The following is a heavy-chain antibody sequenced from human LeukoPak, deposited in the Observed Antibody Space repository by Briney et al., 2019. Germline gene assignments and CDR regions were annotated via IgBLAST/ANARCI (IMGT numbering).Heavy chain of an antibody. V-gene: IGHV3-21*01. D-gene: IGHD3-16*02. CDR3: ARDLITFGGVIVSHYFDY. J-gene: IGHJ4*02. CDR2: ISSSSSYI. CDR1: GFTFSSYS. Sequence: GGSLRLSCAASGFTFSSYSMNWVRQAPGKGLEWVSSISSSSSYIYYADSVKGRFTISRDNAKNSLYLQMNSLRAEDTAVYYCARDLITFGGVIVSHYFDYWGQGTLVTVSS.